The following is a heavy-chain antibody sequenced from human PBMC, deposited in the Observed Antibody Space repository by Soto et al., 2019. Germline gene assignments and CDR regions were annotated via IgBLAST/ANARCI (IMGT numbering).Heavy chain of an antibody. CDR2: ISSSSSYI. CDR3: ASCGGGSCPTGEYHYYGMDV. D-gene: IGHD2-15*01. V-gene: IGHV3-21*01. J-gene: IGHJ6*02. CDR1: GFTFSSYS. Sequence: GGSLRLSCAASGFTFSSYSMNWVRQAPGKGLEWVSSISSSSSYIYYADSVKGRFTISRDNAKNSLYLQMNSLRAEDTAVYFCASCGGGSCPTGEYHYYGMDVWGQGTTVTVSS.